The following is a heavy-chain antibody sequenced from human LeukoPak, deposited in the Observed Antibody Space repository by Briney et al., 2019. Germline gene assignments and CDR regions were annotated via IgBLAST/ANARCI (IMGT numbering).Heavy chain of an antibody. CDR3: AKDRQWLGLFDC. D-gene: IGHD6-19*01. V-gene: IGHV3-23*01. CDR1: GSTFSAYV. J-gene: IGHJ4*02. Sequence: GGSLRLSCAASGSTFSAYVMAGVRQAPGKGLEWVSAISGPGDRTHYADSVKGRFTISRDNSKNTLYLQLHSLRAEDTAVYYCAKDRQWLGLFDCWGQGTLVIVSS. CDR2: ISGPGDRT.